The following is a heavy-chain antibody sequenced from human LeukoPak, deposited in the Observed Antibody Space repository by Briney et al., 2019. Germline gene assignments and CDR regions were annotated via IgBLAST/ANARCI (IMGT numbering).Heavy chain of an antibody. D-gene: IGHD3-22*01. J-gene: IGHJ4*02. CDR1: GGSISSSNYY. CDR2: IYYSGST. Sequence: SETLSLTCTVAGGSISSSNYYWGCIRQPPGKGLECIGSIYYSGSTYYNPSLKSRVTISVDRSKNQFSLKLSSVTAADTAVYYCARGTGGGYYDSSGYYYDYWRQGTLVTVSS. V-gene: IGHV4-39*07. CDR3: ARGTGGGYYDSSGYYYDY.